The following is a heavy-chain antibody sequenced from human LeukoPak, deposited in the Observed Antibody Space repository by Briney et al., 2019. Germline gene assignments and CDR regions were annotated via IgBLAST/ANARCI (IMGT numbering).Heavy chain of an antibody. CDR3: ARDPPYSSNWYP. V-gene: IGHV1-2*04. J-gene: IGHJ5*02. CDR1: GYTFTGYY. Sequence: ASVKVSCKASGYTFTGYYMHWVRQAPGQGLEWMGWINPNSGGTNYAQKFQGWVTMTRDTSISTAYMELSRLRSDDTAVYYCARDPPYSSNWYPWGQGTLVTVSS. CDR2: INPNSGGT. D-gene: IGHD6-13*01.